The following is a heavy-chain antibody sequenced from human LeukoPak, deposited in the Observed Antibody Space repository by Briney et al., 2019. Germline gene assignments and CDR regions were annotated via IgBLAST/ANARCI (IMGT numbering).Heavy chain of an antibody. D-gene: IGHD1-1*01. J-gene: IGHJ4*02. V-gene: IGHV3-7*01. Sequence: GGSLRLSCAASGFTFSSYLMSWVRQAPGKRLEWVANIKQDGSEKYYVDSVKGRFTISRDNAKNSLFLQMNSLRAEDTAVYYCARDASWNGCDYWGQGTLVTVSS. CDR3: ARDASWNGCDY. CDR2: IKQDGSEK. CDR1: GFTFSSYL.